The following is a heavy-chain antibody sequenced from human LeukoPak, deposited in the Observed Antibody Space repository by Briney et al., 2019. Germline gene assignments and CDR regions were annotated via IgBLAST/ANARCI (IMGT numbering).Heavy chain of an antibody. CDR2: IYYSGST. J-gene: IGHJ4*02. CDR1: GGSISSYY. V-gene: IGHV4-59*05. Sequence: SETLSLTCTVSGGSISSYYWSWIRQPPGKGLEWIGSIYYSGSTYYNPSLKSRVTISVDTSKNQFSLKLSSVTAADTAVYYCARSRLRILYYWGQGTLVTVSS. D-gene: IGHD2-15*01. CDR3: ARSRLRILYY.